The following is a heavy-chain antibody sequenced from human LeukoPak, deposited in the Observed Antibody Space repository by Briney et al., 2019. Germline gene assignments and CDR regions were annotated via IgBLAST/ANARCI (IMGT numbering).Heavy chain of an antibody. CDR3: ARRGYSSGWYYFDY. CDR2: IYYSGST. J-gene: IGHJ4*02. Sequence: SETLSLTCSVSGGSISSNYWSWIRQPPGKGLEWIGYIYYSGSTNYNPSLKSRVTISADTSKNQFSLKLSSVTAADTAMYYCARRGYSSGWYYFDYWGQGALVTVAS. V-gene: IGHV4-59*08. CDR1: GGSISSNY. D-gene: IGHD6-19*01.